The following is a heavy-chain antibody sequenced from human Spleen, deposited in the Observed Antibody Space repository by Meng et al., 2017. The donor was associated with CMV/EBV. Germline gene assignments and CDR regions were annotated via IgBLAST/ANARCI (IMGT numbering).Heavy chain of an antibody. D-gene: IGHD6-6*01. CDR1: GFTFDDYA. CDR2: IYWNSGRV. V-gene: IGHV3-9*01. CDR3: AKDKASSSEYYGMDV. J-gene: IGHJ6*02. Sequence: SLKISCAASGFTFDDYAMHWVRQAPGKGLEWVSSIYWNSGRVAYADSVKGRFTISRDNAKTSLYLQMNSLRTEDTALYYCAKDKASSSEYYGMDVWGQGTTVTVSS.